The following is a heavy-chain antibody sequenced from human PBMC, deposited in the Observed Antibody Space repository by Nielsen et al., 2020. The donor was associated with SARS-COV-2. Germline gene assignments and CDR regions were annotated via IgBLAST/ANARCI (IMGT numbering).Heavy chain of an antibody. CDR3: ASGWDWGY. D-gene: IGHD1-26*01. CDR1: GFTFDDYA. V-gene: IGHV3-9*01. J-gene: IGHJ4*02. CDR2: ISWNSGSI. Sequence: SLKLSCAASGFTFDDYAMHWVRQAPGKGLEWVSGISWNSGSIDYADSVKGRFTISRDNAQNSLYLQMNSLRAEDTAVYYCASGWDWGYWGQGTLVTVSS.